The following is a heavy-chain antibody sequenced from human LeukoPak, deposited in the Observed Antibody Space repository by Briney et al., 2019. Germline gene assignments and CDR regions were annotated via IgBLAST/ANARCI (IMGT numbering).Heavy chain of an antibody. V-gene: IGHV4-38-2*02. D-gene: IGHD4-17*01. CDR3: ARVNTGRYYFDY. CDR2: IYHSGST. CDR1: GYSISSGYY. J-gene: IGHJ4*02. Sequence: PSETLSLTCTVSGYSISSGYYWGWIRQPPGKGLEWIGSIYHSGSTYYNPSLKSRVTISVDTSKNQFSLKLSSVTAADTAVYYCARVNTGRYYFDYWGQGTLVTVSS.